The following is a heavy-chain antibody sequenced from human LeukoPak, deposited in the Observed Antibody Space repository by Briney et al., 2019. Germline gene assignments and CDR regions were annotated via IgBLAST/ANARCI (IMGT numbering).Heavy chain of an antibody. CDR2: ISGSGGTT. V-gene: IGHV3-23*01. J-gene: IGHJ4*02. CDR3: ASSSSWPNFDY. D-gene: IGHD6-13*01. Sequence: GGSLRLSCVVSGFTFSSCAMSWVRQAPGKGLEWLSGISGSGGTTYYADSVKGRFTISRDNAKNSLYLQMNSLRAEDTAVYYCASSSSWPNFDYWGQGTLVTVSS. CDR1: GFTFSSCA.